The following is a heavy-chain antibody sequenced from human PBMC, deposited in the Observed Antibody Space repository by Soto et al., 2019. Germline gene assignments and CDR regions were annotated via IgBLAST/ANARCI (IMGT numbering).Heavy chain of an antibody. J-gene: IGHJ6*02. CDR1: GYSFTSYW. CDR3: ARSGYYDSSGNYGLDV. V-gene: IGHV5-51*01. Sequence: GESLKISYRGSGYSFTSYWIDWVRQMPGKGLEWMGVIYPGDSDARYSPSFQGQVSISADKSISTAYLQWSSLKASDTAMYYCARSGYYDSSGNYGLDVWGQGTTVTVSS. CDR2: IYPGDSDA. D-gene: IGHD3-22*01.